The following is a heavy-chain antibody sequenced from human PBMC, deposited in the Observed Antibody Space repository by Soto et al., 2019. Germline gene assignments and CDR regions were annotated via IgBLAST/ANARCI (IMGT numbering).Heavy chain of an antibody. D-gene: IGHD6-13*01. CDR2: ISSSSSYI. Sequence: EVQLVESGGGLVKPVGSLRLSCAASGFTFSSYSMNLVRQAPGKGLEWVSSISSSSSYIYYADSVKGRFTISSDNAKNSLYLQLNSLRAEDTAVYYCARDPQYSSSWLNWFDPWGQGTLVTVSS. J-gene: IGHJ5*02. CDR3: ARDPQYSSSWLNWFDP. V-gene: IGHV3-21*01. CDR1: GFTFSSYS.